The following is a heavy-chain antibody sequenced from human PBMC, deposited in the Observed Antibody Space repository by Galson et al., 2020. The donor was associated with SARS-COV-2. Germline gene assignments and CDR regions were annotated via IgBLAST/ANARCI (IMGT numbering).Heavy chain of an antibody. J-gene: IGHJ4*02. Sequence: GESLKISCAASGFTFSSYAMHWVRQAPGKGLEWVAVISFDGSIKFYAESVKGRFTISRDNSKKTLYLQMNSLRAEDTALYYCARGYVDSAMPTGGYWGQGTLVTVSS. CDR2: ISFDGSIK. V-gene: IGHV3-30-3*01. D-gene: IGHD5-18*01. CDR1: GFTFSSYA. CDR3: ARGYVDSAMPTGGY.